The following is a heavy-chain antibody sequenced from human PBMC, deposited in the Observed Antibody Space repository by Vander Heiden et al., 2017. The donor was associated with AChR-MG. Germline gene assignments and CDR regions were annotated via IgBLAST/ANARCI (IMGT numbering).Heavy chain of an antibody. CDR1: GGSFSGYY. V-gene: IGHV4-34*01. J-gene: IGHJ4*02. D-gene: IGHD5-18*01. CDR2: INHSGST. Sequence: LQQWGAGLLKPSETLSLTCAVYGGSFSGYYLSWIRQPPGKGLEWIGEINHSGSTNYNPSLKSRVTISVDTSKNQFSLKLSSVTAADTAVYYCARTRSIQLRARGQGGNLDYWGQGTLVTVSS. CDR3: ARTRSIQLRARGQGGNLDY.